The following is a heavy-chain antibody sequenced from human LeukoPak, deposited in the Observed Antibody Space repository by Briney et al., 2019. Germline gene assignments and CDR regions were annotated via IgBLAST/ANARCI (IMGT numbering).Heavy chain of an antibody. J-gene: IGHJ4*02. CDR3: ARERGGVLGATNY. CDR2: INPKSGGT. V-gene: IGHV1-2*02. CDR1: GYIFTGYY. Sequence: ASVKVPCKASGYIFTGYYLHWVRQAPGQGLEWMGWINPKSGGTKYAKKFQGRVTMTSDTSISTAYMEMSSLRSDDTAVYYCARERGGVLGATNYWGQGTLVTVSS. D-gene: IGHD1-26*01.